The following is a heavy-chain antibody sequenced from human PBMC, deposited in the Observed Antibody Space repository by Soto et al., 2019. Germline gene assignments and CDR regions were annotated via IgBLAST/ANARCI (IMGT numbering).Heavy chain of an antibody. CDR1: GFTFSSNV. J-gene: IGHJ4*02. D-gene: IGHD6-6*01. V-gene: IGHV3-23*01. CDR2: VSGSGGGT. CDR3: AKGRLAARPLSIGY. Sequence: EVQLLESWGGLVQPGGSLRLSCTASGFTFSSNVMTWVRQAPGKGLEWVSGVSGSGGGTYYAESVKGRFTIYRDNSKNRRYLEINSLRVEDTAVYYSAKGRLAARPLSIGYWGQGTLIPVSS.